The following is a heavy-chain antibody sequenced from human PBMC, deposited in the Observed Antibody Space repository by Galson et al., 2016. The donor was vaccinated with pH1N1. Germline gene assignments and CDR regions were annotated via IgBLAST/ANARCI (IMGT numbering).Heavy chain of an antibody. D-gene: IGHD2-15*01. CDR2: ISSSSSYI. CDR1: GFTFSSYS. V-gene: IGHV3-21*01. Sequence: SLRLSCAASGFTFSSYSMNWVRQAPGKGLEWVSSISSSSSYIYYADSVKGRFTISRDNAKNSLYLQMKSLRAEDTAVYYCASAYCSGGRCYSDFQFDYWGQGTLVTVSS. J-gene: IGHJ4*02. CDR3: ASAYCSGGRCYSDFQFDY.